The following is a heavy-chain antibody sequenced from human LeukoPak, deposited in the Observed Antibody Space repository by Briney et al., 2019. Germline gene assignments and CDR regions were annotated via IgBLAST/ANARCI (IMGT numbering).Heavy chain of an antibody. CDR1: GGSISSGGYS. V-gene: IGHV4-30-2*01. CDR3: ARADGLGWFDP. CDR2: TYHSGST. Sequence: SETLSLTCAVSGGSISSGGYSWSWIRQPPGKGLEWIGYTYHSGSTYYNPSLKSRVTISVDRSKNQFSLKLSSVTAADTAVYYCARADGLGWFDPWGQGTLDTVSS. J-gene: IGHJ5*02. D-gene: IGHD3-16*01.